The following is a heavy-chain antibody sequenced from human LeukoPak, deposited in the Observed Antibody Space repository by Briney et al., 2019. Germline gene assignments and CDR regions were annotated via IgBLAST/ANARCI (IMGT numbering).Heavy chain of an antibody. J-gene: IGHJ5*02. V-gene: IGHV1-24*01. CDR3: ATDSRYFDTNRYFDP. CDR1: GDSLTELS. D-gene: IGHD3-22*01. CDR2: FDAEQGEI. Sequence: GASVKVSCKVSGDSLTELSMHWVRQAPGQGLEWMGGFDAEQGEIIYAQEFQGRVTMTEDTSTNTAYTELSSLTSADTAVYYCATDSRYFDTNRYFDPWGQGTLITVSS.